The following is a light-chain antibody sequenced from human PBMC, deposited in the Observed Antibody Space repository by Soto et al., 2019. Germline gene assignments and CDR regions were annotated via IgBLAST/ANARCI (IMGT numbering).Light chain of an antibody. V-gene: IGKV3-20*01. CDR3: QQYGSSYPWT. J-gene: IGKJ1*01. CDR1: QSVSSSY. CDR2: GAS. Sequence: EIVLTQSPGTLSLSPGERATLSCRAIQSVSSSYLAWYQQKPGQAPRLLIYGASSRATGIPDRFSGSGSGTDFTLTIRRLEPEDFAVYYCQQYGSSYPWTFGQGTKVDTK.